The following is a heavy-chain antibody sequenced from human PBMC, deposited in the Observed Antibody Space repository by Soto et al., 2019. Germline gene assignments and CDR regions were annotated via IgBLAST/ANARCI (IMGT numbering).Heavy chain of an antibody. J-gene: IGHJ6*02. CDR3: AKGSYNWNHRIPEVMAV. CDR2: ISGSGGST. D-gene: IGHD1-20*01. CDR1: GFTFSSYA. V-gene: IGHV3-23*01. Sequence: PGGSLRLSCAASGFTFSSYAMSWVRQAPGKGLEWVSAISGSGGSTYYADSVKGRFTISRDNSKNTLYLQMNSLRAEDTAVYYCAKGSYNWNHRIPEVMAVWGQGATVTVSS.